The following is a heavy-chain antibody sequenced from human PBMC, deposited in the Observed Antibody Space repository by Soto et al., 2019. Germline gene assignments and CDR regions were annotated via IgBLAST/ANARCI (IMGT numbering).Heavy chain of an antibody. V-gene: IGHV3-30*18. Sequence: QVQLVESGGGEVQPGRSLTISCAASGFTFSTYGMHWVRQTPGKGLEGVAVISYDGTNKFYSDSVKGRFTISRDNFKTPLTLQMNSLRADDTAVYSCAKDLQSYGDYDYYCYGMDVWGLGTRVTVSS. D-gene: IGHD4-17*01. CDR1: GFTFSTYG. CDR2: ISYDGTNK. CDR3: AKDLQSYGDYDYYCYGMDV. J-gene: IGHJ6*02.